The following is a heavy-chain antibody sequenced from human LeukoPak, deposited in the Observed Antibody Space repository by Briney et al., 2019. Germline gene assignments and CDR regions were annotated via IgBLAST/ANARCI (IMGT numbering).Heavy chain of an antibody. D-gene: IGHD6-13*01. CDR3: AKDLIAAAGQIFDY. J-gene: IGHJ4*02. CDR2: ISGSGSST. CDR1: GLTVSRYG. V-gene: IGHV3-23*01. Sequence: GGSLRLFCAASGLTVSRYGMRWVRQAPGRGLEWVSAISGSGSSTYYADSVKGRFTISRDNSKNTLYLQMNSLSAEDTAVYYCAKDLIAAAGQIFDYWGQGTLVTVSS.